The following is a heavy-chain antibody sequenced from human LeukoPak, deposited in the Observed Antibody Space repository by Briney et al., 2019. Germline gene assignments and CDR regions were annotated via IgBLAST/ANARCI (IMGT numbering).Heavy chain of an antibody. J-gene: IGHJ3*02. Sequence: PGGSLRLSCAASGFTFSSYAMSWVRQAPGKGLEWVSATSGSGGSTYYADSVKGRFTISRDNSKNTLYLQMNSLRAEDTAVYYCAKLGRGPESAFDIWGQGTMVTVSS. D-gene: IGHD5-12*01. CDR3: AKLGRGPESAFDI. V-gene: IGHV3-23*01. CDR2: TSGSGGST. CDR1: GFTFSSYA.